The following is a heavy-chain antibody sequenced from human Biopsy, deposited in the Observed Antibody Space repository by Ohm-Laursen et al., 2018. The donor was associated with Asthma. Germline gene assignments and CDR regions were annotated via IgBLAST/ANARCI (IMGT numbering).Heavy chain of an antibody. CDR3: ARKAGSCISRTCYSLDF. J-gene: IGHJ4*02. Sequence: SVTVSCKSLGGTFNTYVIGWARQAPGHGLEWMGWINSVFGTTTYPQKFQDRVTITADDSTSTVYMELSSLRSEDTAVYYCARKAGSCISRTCYSLDFWGQGTLVTVSS. V-gene: IGHV1-69*13. CDR1: GGTFNTYV. D-gene: IGHD2-2*01. CDR2: INSVFGTT.